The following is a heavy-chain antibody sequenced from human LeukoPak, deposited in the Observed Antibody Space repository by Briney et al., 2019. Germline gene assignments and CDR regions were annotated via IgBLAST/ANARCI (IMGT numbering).Heavy chain of an antibody. CDR1: GYSFTSYW. CDR2: IYPGDSDT. V-gene: IGHV5-51*01. Sequence: GESLKISCKGSGYSFTSYWIGWVRQMPGKGLEWIGIIYPGDSDTRYSPSFQGQVTISADKSISTAYLQWSSLKASDTAMYYCARLGFRYCSSTSCYFDPWGQGTLVTVSS. J-gene: IGHJ5*02. CDR3: ARLGFRYCSSTSCYFDP. D-gene: IGHD2-2*01.